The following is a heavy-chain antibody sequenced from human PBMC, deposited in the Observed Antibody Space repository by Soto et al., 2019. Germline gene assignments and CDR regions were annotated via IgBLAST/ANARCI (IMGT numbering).Heavy chain of an antibody. CDR2: IYYSGST. CDR3: ASPKIAFYNLFDP. V-gene: IGHV4-39*01. D-gene: IGHD3-3*02. J-gene: IGHJ5*02. CDR1: GGSISSSSYY. Sequence: QLQLQESGPGLVKPSETLSLTCTVSGGSISSSSYYWGWIRQPPGKGLEWIGSIYYSGSTYYNPSLKSRVTISVDTSKNQFSLKLSLVTAADTAVYYCASPKIAFYNLFDPWGQGTLVSVSS.